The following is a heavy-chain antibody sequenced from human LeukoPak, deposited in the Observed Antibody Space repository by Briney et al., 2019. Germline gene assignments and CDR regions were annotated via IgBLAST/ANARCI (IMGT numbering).Heavy chain of an antibody. D-gene: IGHD3-9*01. Sequence: SGPTLVNPTQPLTLTCTFSGFSLSTSGVGVGWIRQPPGKALEWLALIYWDDDKRYSPSLKSRLTITKDTSKNQVVLTMTNMDPVDTATYYCAHRRTETLRYFDWYFDYWGQGTLVTVSS. CDR2: IYWDDDK. CDR3: AHRRTETLRYFDWYFDY. V-gene: IGHV2-5*02. CDR1: GFSLSTSGVG. J-gene: IGHJ4*02.